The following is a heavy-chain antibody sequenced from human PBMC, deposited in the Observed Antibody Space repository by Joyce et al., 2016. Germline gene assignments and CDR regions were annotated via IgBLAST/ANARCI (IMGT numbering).Heavy chain of an antibody. J-gene: IGHJ2*01. CDR3: ARRPYNVHTPLGSDWYFDL. Sequence: QVQLQESGPGLVKPSETLSLTCGVSGLSFDLHSFWGWIRQPPGKGLEWIGKVYLHGITHDSPSLKSRVTISMETSKNQFSLNVNSLTAADTAVYFCARRPYNVHTPLGSDWYFDLWGRGTLVTVSS. D-gene: IGHD5-18*01. CDR2: VYLHGIT. V-gene: IGHV4-38-2*01. CDR1: GLSFDLHSF.